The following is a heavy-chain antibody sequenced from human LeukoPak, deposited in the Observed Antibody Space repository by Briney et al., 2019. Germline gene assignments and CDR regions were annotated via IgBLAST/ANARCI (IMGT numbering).Heavy chain of an antibody. CDR2: IYSGGST. Sequence: GGSLRLSCAASGFTFSSYSMNWVRQAPGKGLEWVSVIYSGGSTYYADSVKGRFTISRDNSKNTLYLQMNSLRAEDTAVYYCARGPQNYDFWSGYQYYFDYWGQGTLVTVSS. CDR1: GFTFSSYS. V-gene: IGHV3-66*01. D-gene: IGHD3-3*01. CDR3: ARGPQNYDFWSGYQYYFDY. J-gene: IGHJ4*02.